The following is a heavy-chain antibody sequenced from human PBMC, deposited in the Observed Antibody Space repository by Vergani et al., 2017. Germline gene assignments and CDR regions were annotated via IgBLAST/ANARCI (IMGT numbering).Heavy chain of an antibody. Sequence: QVQLVQSGAEVKKPGASVKVSCKASGYTFTSYYMHWVRQAPGQGLEWMGIINPSGGSTSYAQKFQGRVTMTRDTSTSTVYMELRSLRSEDTAVYYCASHCSTSCYGAAFDIWGQGTMVTVSS. CDR1: GYTFTSYY. CDR3: ASHCSTSCYGAAFDI. D-gene: IGHD2-2*01. V-gene: IGHV1-46*01. CDR2: INPSGGST. J-gene: IGHJ3*02.